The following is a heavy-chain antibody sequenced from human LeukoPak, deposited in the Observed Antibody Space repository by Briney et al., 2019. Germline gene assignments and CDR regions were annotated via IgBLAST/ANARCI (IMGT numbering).Heavy chain of an antibody. J-gene: IGHJ6*02. V-gene: IGHV4-61*02. CDR1: GGSISSGSYY. CDR2: MYTSGST. Sequence: SQTLSLTCTVSGGSISSGSYYWSWIRQPAGKGLEWIRRMYTSGSTNYNPSLKSRVTISVDTSKNQFSLKLSSVTAADTAVYYCARGYTTLTAMVSYYYYGMDVWGLGTTVTVSS. D-gene: IGHD5-18*01. CDR3: ARGYTTLTAMVSYYYYGMDV.